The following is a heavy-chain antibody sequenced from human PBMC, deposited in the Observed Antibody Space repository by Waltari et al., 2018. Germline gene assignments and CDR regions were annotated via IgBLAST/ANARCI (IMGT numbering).Heavy chain of an antibody. D-gene: IGHD6-13*01. V-gene: IGHV4-38-2*02. J-gene: IGHJ1*01. CDR2: IYHSGST. CDR1: GYSISSGYY. CDR3: ARGGAAAGNTEYFQH. Sequence: QVQLQESGPGLVKPSETLSLTCTVSGYSISSGYYWGWIRPPPGKGLEWIGSIYHSGSTYYNPSLKSRVTISVDTSKNQFSLKLSSVTAADTAVYYCARGGAAAGNTEYFQHWGQGTLVTVSS.